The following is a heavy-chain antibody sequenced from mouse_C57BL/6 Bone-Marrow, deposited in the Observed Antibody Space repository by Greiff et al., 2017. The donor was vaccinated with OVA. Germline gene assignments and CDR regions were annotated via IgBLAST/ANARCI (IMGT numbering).Heavy chain of an antibody. CDR2: IYPGDGDT. CDR3: ARGSYAMDY. V-gene: IGHV1-82*01. J-gene: IGHJ4*01. CDR1: GYAFSSSW. D-gene: IGHD1-1*01. Sequence: QVQLQQSGPELVKPGASVKISFKASGYAFSSSWMNWVKQRPGKGLEWIGRIYPGDGDTNYNGKFKGKATLTADKSSSTAYMQLSSLTSEDSAVYFCARGSYAMDYWGQGTSVTVSS.